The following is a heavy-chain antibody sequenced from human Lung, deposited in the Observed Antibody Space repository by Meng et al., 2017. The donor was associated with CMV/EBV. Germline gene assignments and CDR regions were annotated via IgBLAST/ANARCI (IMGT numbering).Heavy chain of an antibody. Sequence: GGSXRLXXAASGFTLSNYWMSWVRQAPGKGLEWVANIKRDGSEKYYVDSVTGRFTISRDNAKNSLYLQMNSLRAEDTAVYYCARVHSSKSGDAFDVWGQGXMVTVSS. J-gene: IGHJ3*01. CDR2: IKRDGSEK. CDR1: GFTLSNYW. D-gene: IGHD3-22*01. CDR3: ARVHSSKSGDAFDV. V-gene: IGHV3-7*01.